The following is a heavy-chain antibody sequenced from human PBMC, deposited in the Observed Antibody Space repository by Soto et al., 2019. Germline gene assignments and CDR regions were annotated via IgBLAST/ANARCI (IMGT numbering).Heavy chain of an antibody. CDR1: GYSCTSYL. CDR3: AKLQGVVIRGGSLFHP. CDR2: IYPGDSDT. Sequence: XESLKVSCQCSGYSCTSYLSGLVLQMPGKGLEWMGIIYPGDSDTRYSPSFQGQVTISADKSISTAYLQWSSLKASDTAMYYCAKLQGVVIRGGSLFHPCGQRTLVTVSS. D-gene: IGHD3-16*01. V-gene: IGHV5-51*01. J-gene: IGHJ5*02.